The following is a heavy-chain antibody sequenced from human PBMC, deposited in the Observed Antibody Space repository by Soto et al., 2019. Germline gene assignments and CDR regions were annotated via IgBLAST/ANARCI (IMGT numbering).Heavy chain of an antibody. D-gene: IGHD4-17*01. CDR2: IWYDGSNK. J-gene: IGHJ6*02. Sequence: GGSLRLSCAASGFTFSSYGMHWVRQAPGKRIERVAVIWYDGSNKYYADSVKGRFTISRDNSKNTLYLQMNSLRAEDTAVYYCARGGTTSTGIPYYYYGMDVWGQGTTVTSP. V-gene: IGHV3-33*01. CDR1: GFTFSSYG. CDR3: ARGGTTSTGIPYYYYGMDV.